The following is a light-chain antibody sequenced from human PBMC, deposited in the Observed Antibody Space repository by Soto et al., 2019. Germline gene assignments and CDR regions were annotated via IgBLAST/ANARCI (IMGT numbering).Light chain of an antibody. V-gene: IGKV3-11*01. CDR2: DAS. Sequence: EIVLTQSPATLSFSPGERATLSCRASQSVSSYLAWYQQKPGQAPRLLIYDASNSATGIPARFSGSGSGTDFTLTISSLEPEDFAVDYYQQRRNYTFGGGTKVEIK. CDR3: QQRRNYT. CDR1: QSVSSY. J-gene: IGKJ4*01.